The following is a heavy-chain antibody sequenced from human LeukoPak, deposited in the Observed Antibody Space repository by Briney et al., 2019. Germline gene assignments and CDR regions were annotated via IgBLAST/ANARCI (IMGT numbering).Heavy chain of an antibody. CDR3: ARVDVVTVGKNAFDI. CDR2: TYTGGST. CDR1: GFTVSSNY. V-gene: IGHV3-53*01. Sequence: PGGSLRLSCAASGFTVSSNYMSWVRQAPGKGLEWVSVTYTGGSTNYADSVKGRFSISRDNSKSTLYLQMNSLRAEDTAVYYCARVDVVTVGKNAFDIWGQGTMVTVSS. J-gene: IGHJ3*02. D-gene: IGHD4-23*01.